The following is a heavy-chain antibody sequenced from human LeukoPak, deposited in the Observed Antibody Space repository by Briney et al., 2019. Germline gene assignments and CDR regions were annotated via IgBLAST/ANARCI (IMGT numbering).Heavy chain of an antibody. CDR2: ISSSSSTI. J-gene: IGHJ4*02. CDR1: GFTFSSYS. CDR3: ARPECSGGSCYSLS. D-gene: IGHD2-15*01. Sequence: PGGSLRLSSAASGFTFSSYSMNWVRQAPGKGLEWVSYISSSSSTIYYADSAKGRFTISRDNAKNSLYLQMNSLRAEDTAVYYCARPECSGGSCYSLSWGQGTLVTVSS. V-gene: IGHV3-48*01.